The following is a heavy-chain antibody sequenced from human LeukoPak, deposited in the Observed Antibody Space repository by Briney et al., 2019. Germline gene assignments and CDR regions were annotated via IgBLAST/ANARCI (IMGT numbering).Heavy chain of an antibody. CDR1: GFTFSVYV. J-gene: IGHJ6*04. V-gene: IGHV3-48*03. D-gene: IGHD3-10*02. CDR2: ISSSGSTI. CDR3: AELGITMIGGV. Sequence: GGSLRLSCAASGFTFSVYVMSWVRQAPGKGLEWVSYISSSGSTIYYADSVKGRFTISRDNAKNSLYLQMNSLRAEDTAVYYCAELGITMIGGVWGKGTTVTISS.